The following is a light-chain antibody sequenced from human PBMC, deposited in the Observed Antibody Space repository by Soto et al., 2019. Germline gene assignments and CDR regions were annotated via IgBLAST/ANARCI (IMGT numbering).Light chain of an antibody. CDR1: QSIASY. V-gene: IGKV1-39*01. J-gene: IGKJ1*01. CDR2: GAV. Sequence: DIQMTQSPSSLSASVGDSVSITCRASQSIASYVNWYQQKPGKAPKLLILGAVILQSGVPSRFSGSGSGTDFTLTISSLQPDDFATYYCQQYNSYSPWTFGQGTKVDIK. CDR3: QQYNSYSPWT.